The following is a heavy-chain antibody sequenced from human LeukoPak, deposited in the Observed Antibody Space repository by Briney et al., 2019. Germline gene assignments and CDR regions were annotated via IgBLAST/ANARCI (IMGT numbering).Heavy chain of an antibody. J-gene: IGHJ5*02. CDR3: AKGPYSSGWSDWFDP. V-gene: IGHV3-9*01. Sequence: GGSLRLSCAASGFTFDDYAMHWVRQAPGKGLEWVSGISWNSGSIGYADSVKGRFTISRDNAKNSLYLQMNSLRAEDTALYYCAKGPYSSGWSDWFDPWAREPWSPSPQ. CDR1: GFTFDDYA. CDR2: ISWNSGSI. D-gene: IGHD6-19*01.